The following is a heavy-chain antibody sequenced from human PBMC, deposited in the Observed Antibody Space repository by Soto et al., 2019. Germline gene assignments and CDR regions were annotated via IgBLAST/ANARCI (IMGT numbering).Heavy chain of an antibody. Sequence: GGSLRLSCAVSGFTFSDHYMDWVRQAPGKGLEWVGRSRNKANSYTTEYAASVKGRFTISRDDSKNSLYLQMNSLKTEDTAVYYCSRKAWFYGIDVWGQGTTVTVSS. CDR2: SRNKANSYTT. D-gene: IGHD3-22*01. CDR3: SRKAWFYGIDV. V-gene: IGHV3-72*01. J-gene: IGHJ6*02. CDR1: GFTFSDHY.